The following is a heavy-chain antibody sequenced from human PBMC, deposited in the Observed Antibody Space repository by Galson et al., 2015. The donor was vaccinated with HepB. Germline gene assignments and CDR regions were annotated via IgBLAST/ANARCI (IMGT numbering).Heavy chain of an antibody. CDR1: GFTFSSYA. CDR3: ARDRYSSGWRPCHFDL. J-gene: IGHJ2*01. Sequence: SLRLSCAASGFTFSSYAMHWVRQAPGKGLEWVAVISYDGSNKYYADSVKGRFTISRDNSKNTLYLQMNSLRAEDTAVYYCARDRYSSGWRPCHFDLWGRGTLVTVPS. CDR2: ISYDGSNK. D-gene: IGHD6-19*01. V-gene: IGHV3-30-3*01.